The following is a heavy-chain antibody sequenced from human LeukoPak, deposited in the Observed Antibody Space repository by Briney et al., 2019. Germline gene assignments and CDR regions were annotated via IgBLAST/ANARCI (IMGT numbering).Heavy chain of an antibody. CDR1: GDNFSSYG. CDR3: ARDTPGTLLPAAYISSDAFDI. J-gene: IGHJ3*02. D-gene: IGHD2-2*01. Sequence: ASVKVSCKASGDNFSSYGISWVRQAPGQGLEWMGGIIPIFGTANYAQKFQGRVTITADESTSTAYMELSSLRSEDTAVYYCARDTPGTLLPAAYISSDAFDIWGQGTMVTVSS. V-gene: IGHV1-69*13. CDR2: IIPIFGTA.